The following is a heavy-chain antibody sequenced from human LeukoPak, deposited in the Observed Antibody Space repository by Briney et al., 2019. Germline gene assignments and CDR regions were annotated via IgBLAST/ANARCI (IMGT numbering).Heavy chain of an antibody. J-gene: IGHJ4*02. V-gene: IGHV3-64*01. CDR3: TRAPLYGSGRGTDY. CDR2: ISSDGGST. D-gene: IGHD6-19*01. Sequence: GGSLRLSCAASVFTFSPYAMPWVRQAPGKGLEYVSAISSDGGSTYYANSVKGRFTISRDNSKTPLYLQMNSLTAEDMAVYYCTRAPLYGSGRGTDYWGQGTLVTVSS. CDR1: VFTFSPYA.